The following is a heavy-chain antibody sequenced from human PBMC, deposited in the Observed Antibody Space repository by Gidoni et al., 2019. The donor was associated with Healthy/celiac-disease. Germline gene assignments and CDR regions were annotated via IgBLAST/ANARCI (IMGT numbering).Heavy chain of an antibody. J-gene: IGHJ4*02. CDR2: INHSGST. V-gene: IGHV4-34*01. D-gene: IGHD4-17*01. CDR1: GGSFSGYY. CDR3: ARGVTVTSVNPDFDY. Sequence: QVQLQQWGAGLLKPSETLSLTCAVYGGSFSGYYWSWIRQPPGKGLEWIGEINHSGSTNYNPSLKSRVTISVDTSKNQFSLKLSSVTAADTAVYYCARGVTVTSVNPDFDYWGQGTLVTVSS.